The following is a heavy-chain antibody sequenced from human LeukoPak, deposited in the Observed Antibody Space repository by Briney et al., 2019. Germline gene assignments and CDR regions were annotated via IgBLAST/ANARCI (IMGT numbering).Heavy chain of an antibody. CDR3: ARVGSQDTRGY. V-gene: IGHV3-74*01. CDR1: GFTFSNYW. D-gene: IGHD3-10*01. Sequence: GGSLRLSCAASGFTFSNYWMHWVRQAPGKGPVWVSRINIDGSSTSYADSVKGRFTISRDNAKNTLYLQMNSLRAEDTAVYYCARVGSQDTRGYWGQGTLVTVSS. J-gene: IGHJ4*02. CDR2: INIDGSST.